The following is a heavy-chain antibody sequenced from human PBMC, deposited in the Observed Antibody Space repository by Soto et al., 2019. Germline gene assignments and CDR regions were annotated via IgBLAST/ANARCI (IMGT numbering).Heavy chain of an antibody. CDR1: GGTFSSCA. V-gene: IGHV1-69*13. CDR2: IIPIFGTA. J-gene: IGHJ4*02. CDR3: ARAANRQYSSSSPFDY. D-gene: IGHD6-6*01. Sequence: GASVKVSCKASGGTFSSCAISWVRQAPGQGLEWMGGIIPIFGTANYAQKFQGRVTITADESTSTAYMELSSLRSEDTAVYYCARAANRQYSSSSPFDYWGQGTLVTVSS.